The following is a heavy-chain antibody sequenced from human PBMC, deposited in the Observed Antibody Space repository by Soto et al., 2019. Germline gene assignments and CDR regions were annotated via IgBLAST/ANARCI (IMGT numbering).Heavy chain of an antibody. CDR3: AKAGGYESSGYWSAFDI. V-gene: IGHV3-23*01. J-gene: IGHJ3*02. CDR2: ISGGGGST. CDR1: GLTFSSYA. Sequence: EVQLLESGGGLEQPGGSLRLSCAASGLTFSSYAMSWVRQAPGKGLEWVSSISGGGGSTDYADSVKGRFTISRDSSKNTLYLQKNSLRAEDTAVYYCAKAGGYESSGYWSAFDIWGEGTTVTVSS. D-gene: IGHD3-22*01.